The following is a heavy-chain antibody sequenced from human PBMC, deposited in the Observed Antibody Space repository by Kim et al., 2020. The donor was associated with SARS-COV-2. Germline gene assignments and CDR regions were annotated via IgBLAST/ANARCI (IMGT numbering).Heavy chain of an antibody. V-gene: IGHV1-8*02. CDR1: GYTFTNYD. Sequence: ASVKVSCKTSGYTFTNYDIHWVRQATGQALEWMGWMNPNSGNTGYAQKFQGRVTMTREVSIRTAYMELSSLRSEDTAVYFCVRHRSVYNDNWFVPWGQGTLVSVS. CDR2: MNPNSGNT. J-gene: IGHJ5*02. D-gene: IGHD1-1*01. CDR3: VRHRSVYNDNWFVP.